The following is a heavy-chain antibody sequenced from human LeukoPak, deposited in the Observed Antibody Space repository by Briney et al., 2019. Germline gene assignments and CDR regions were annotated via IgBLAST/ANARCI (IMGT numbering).Heavy chain of an antibody. CDR1: GYTFTGYY. V-gene: IGHV1-2*06. Sequence: GASVKVSCKASGYTFTGYYMHWVRQAPGQGLEWMGRINPNSDGTNYAQKFQGRVTMTRDTSISTAYMELSRLRSDDTAVYYCARDSYYDSSGYYYFDYWGQGTLVTVSS. J-gene: IGHJ4*02. CDR2: INPNSDGT. D-gene: IGHD3-22*01. CDR3: ARDSYYDSSGYYYFDY.